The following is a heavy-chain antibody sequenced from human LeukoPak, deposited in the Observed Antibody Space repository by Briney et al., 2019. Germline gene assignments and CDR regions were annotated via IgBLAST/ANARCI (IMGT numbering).Heavy chain of an antibody. Sequence: SVKVSCKASGGTFSSYAISWVRQAPGQGLKWMGRIIPIFGTANYAQKFQGRVTITADKSTSTAYMELSSLRSEDTAVYYCARDPSDGSGSYYDYWGQGTLVTVSS. D-gene: IGHD3-10*01. CDR3: ARDPSDGSGSYYDY. CDR2: IIPIFGTA. CDR1: GGTFSSYA. V-gene: IGHV1-69*06. J-gene: IGHJ4*02.